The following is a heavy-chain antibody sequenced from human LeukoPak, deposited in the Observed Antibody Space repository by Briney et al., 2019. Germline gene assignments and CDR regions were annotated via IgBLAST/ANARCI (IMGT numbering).Heavy chain of an antibody. Sequence: ASVKVSCKASGYTFTGYYMHWVRQAPGQGLEWMGWINPNSGGTNYAQKFQGRVTITADESTSTAYMELSSLRSEDTAVYYCARGYYYGSGSYYNPWYYYYYMDVWGKGTTVTISS. D-gene: IGHD3-10*01. CDR2: INPNSGGT. V-gene: IGHV1-2*02. CDR1: GYTFTGYY. CDR3: ARGYYYGSGSYYNPWYYYYYMDV. J-gene: IGHJ6*03.